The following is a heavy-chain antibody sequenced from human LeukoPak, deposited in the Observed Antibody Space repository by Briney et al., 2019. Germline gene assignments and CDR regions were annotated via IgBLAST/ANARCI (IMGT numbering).Heavy chain of an antibody. CDR2: IYYSGST. D-gene: IGHD2-15*01. J-gene: IGHJ5*02. V-gene: IGHV4-39*01. CDR3: ASQTVVVAAIRA. Sequence: SETLSLSCTVSGVSISSSSSYWGWIRQPPGKGLEWIGSIYYSGSTYYNPSLNSRVTISVDTTKNQFSLKLSSLTAANTAVYYCASQTVVVAAIRAWGQGTLVTVSS. CDR1: GVSISSSSSY.